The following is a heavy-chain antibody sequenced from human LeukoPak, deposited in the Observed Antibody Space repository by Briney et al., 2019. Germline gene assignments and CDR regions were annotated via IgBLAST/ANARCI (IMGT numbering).Heavy chain of an antibody. CDR2: ISSSSSYT. V-gene: IGHV3-21*01. CDR1: GFTFSSYS. J-gene: IGHJ4*02. Sequence: GGSLRLSCAASGFTFSSYSMNWVRQAPGKGLEWVSSISSSSSYTYYADSVKGRFTISRDNAKNSLYLQMNSLRAEDTAVYYCARDRWELSSIDYWGQGTLVTVSS. CDR3: ARDRWELSSIDY. D-gene: IGHD1-26*01.